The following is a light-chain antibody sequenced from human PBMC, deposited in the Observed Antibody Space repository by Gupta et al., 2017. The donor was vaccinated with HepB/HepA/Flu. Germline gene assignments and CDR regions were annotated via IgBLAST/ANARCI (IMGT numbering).Light chain of an antibody. CDR1: QSVSSN. Sequence: EIVMTQSPAALSVSPGERATLSCRASQSVSSNLAWYQQKPGQSPRLLIYGASTRDPDLTARYTGSGSGKELTLTSSSRQEEDFAVYYSQHDKSWPPWTFGQATKVEIK. CDR3: QHDKSWPPWT. J-gene: IGKJ1*01. V-gene: IGKV3-15*01. CDR2: GAS.